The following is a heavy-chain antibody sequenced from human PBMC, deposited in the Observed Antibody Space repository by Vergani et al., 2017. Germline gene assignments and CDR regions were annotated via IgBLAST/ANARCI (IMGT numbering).Heavy chain of an antibody. CDR2: IYHSGST. V-gene: IGHV4-38-2*01. CDR1: GYSIGSGFY. Sequence: QVRLEESGPGLVKPSETLSLTCSVSGYSIGSGFYWDWVRQPPGKGLEWIGSIYHSGSTYYNPSLKSRVTISVDTSKNQFSLKLTSVTAADTAVYHCATGAGPFDIWGQGTLVTVSS. CDR3: ATGAGPFDI. J-gene: IGHJ4*02. D-gene: IGHD7-27*01.